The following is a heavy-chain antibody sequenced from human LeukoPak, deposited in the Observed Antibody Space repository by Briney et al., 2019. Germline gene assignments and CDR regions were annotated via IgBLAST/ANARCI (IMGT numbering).Heavy chain of an antibody. J-gene: IGHJ4*02. V-gene: IGHV1-69*05. D-gene: IGHD5-24*01. CDR1: GGTFSSYA. CDR2: IIPIFGTA. Sequence: ASVKVSCKASGGTFSSYAISWVRQAPGQGLEWMGGIIPIFGTANYAQKFQGRVTITTDESTSTAYMELSSLRSEDTAVYYCARGRWLQPWGYFDYWGQGTLVTVSS. CDR3: ARGRWLQPWGYFDY.